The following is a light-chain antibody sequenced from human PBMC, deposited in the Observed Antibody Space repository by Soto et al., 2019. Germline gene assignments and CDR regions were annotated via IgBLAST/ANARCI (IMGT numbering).Light chain of an antibody. CDR3: CSYAGSSTYV. J-gene: IGLJ1*01. Sequence: QTVVTQPASVSGSPGQSITISWTGTSSDVGSYNLVSWYQQHPGKAPKLMIYEGSKRPSGVSNRFSGSKSGNTASLTISGLQAEDEADYYCCSYAGSSTYVFGTGTKLTVL. V-gene: IGLV2-23*01. CDR2: EGS. CDR1: SSDVGSYNL.